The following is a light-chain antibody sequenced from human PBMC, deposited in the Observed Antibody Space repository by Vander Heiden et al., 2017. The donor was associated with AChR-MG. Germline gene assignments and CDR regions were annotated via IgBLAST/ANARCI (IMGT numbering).Light chain of an antibody. CDR1: QTVLYSSNNKNY. V-gene: IGKV4-1*01. Sequence: DIMMTQSPDSLAVSLGARATINCKSSQTVLYSSNNKNYLAWYQQKPGQPPKLLIYWASTRESGVPDRFSGSGSGTDFTLTISSLQAEDVAVYYCQQYFGTPLTFGGGTKVEIK. CDR2: WAS. CDR3: QQYFGTPLT. J-gene: IGKJ4*01.